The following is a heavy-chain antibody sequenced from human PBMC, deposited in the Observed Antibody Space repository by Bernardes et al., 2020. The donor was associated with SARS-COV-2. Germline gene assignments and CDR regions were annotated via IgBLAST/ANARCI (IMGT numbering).Heavy chain of an antibody. J-gene: IGHJ6*02. CDR3: ARGRRYYDSSGYYPYYYYYGMDV. Sequence: SETLSLTCAVYGGSFSGYYWSWIRQPPGKGLEWIGEINHSGSTNYNPSLKSRVTISVDTSKNQFSLKLSSVTAADTAVYYCARGRRYYDSSGYYPYYYYYGMDVWGQGTTVTVSS. CDR2: INHSGST. V-gene: IGHV4-34*01. D-gene: IGHD3-22*01. CDR1: GGSFSGYY.